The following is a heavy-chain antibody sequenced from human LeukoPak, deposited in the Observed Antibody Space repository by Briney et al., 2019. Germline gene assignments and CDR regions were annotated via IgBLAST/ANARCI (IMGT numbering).Heavy chain of an antibody. D-gene: IGHD3-10*01. CDR3: ATLWFGELPFYFDY. CDR2: IIPIFGTA. Sequence: GASVKVSCKASGGTFSSYAISWVRQAPGQGLEWMGGIIPIFGTANYAQKFQGRVTITADESTSTAYMELSSLRSKDTAVYYCATLWFGELPFYFDYWGQGTLVTVSS. CDR1: GGTFSSYA. J-gene: IGHJ4*02. V-gene: IGHV1-69*13.